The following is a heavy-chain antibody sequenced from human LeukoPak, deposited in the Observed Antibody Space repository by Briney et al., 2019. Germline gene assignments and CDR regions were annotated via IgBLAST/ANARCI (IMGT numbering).Heavy chain of an antibody. Sequence: GGSLRLSCAASGITFSGYQMNWGRQAPGKGLEWVSYISSSSTIIHYADSVKGRFTISRDNAKNSLYLQMNSLRVEDTAVYYCARGQLAADFDYWGQGTLVTVSS. CDR3: ARGQLAADFDY. CDR2: ISSSSTII. J-gene: IGHJ4*02. CDR1: GITFSGYQ. D-gene: IGHD6-13*01. V-gene: IGHV3-48*03.